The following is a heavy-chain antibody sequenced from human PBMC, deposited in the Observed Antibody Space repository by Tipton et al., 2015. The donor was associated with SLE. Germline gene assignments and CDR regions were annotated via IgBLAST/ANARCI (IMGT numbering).Heavy chain of an antibody. J-gene: IGHJ4*02. V-gene: IGHV3-53*05. D-gene: IGHD3/OR15-3a*01. CDR3: AKGREWTEYGSNALDY. Sequence: SLRLSCTASGFTVSSDFMKWVRRAPGKGLEWVSSIYKGGSRYYAGSVKGRFTITRDNSKNTLYLQMDGLSAEDSAVYFCAKGREWTEYGSNALDYWGQGTLVTVSS. CDR2: IYKGGSR. CDR1: GFTVSSDF.